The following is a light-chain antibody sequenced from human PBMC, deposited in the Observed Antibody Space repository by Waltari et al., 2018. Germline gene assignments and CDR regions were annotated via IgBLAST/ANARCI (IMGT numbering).Light chain of an antibody. CDR1: QSVSNS. V-gene: IGKV3-15*01. Sequence: EIVLTQSPATLSLSPGERATLSCRAGQSVSNSLAWYQQKPEQALRLLIYGASSRATGIPDRFSGSGSGTDFTLTITSLEPEDFAVYYCQQYSKWPLTFGGGTKVEIK. J-gene: IGKJ4*01. CDR3: QQYSKWPLT. CDR2: GAS.